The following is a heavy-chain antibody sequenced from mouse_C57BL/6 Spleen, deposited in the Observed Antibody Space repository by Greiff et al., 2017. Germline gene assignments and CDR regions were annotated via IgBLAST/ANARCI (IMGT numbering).Heavy chain of an antibody. D-gene: IGHD1-1*01. J-gene: IGHJ1*03. Sequence: VQLQQSGAELVKPGASVKISCKASGYAFSSYWINWVKQRPGKGLEWIGQFYPGDGDTNYNGKFKGKATLTAAKSSSTSYMQLSSLTSEDSAVYFCARPDYYGSSYVYFDVWGTGTTVTVSS. CDR2: FYPGDGDT. CDR3: ARPDYYGSSYVYFDV. CDR1: GYAFSSYW. V-gene: IGHV1-80*01.